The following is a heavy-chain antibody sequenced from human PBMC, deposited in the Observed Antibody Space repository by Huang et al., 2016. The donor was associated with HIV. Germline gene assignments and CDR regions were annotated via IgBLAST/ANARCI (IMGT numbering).Heavy chain of an antibody. CDR3: ARAALVNNQYFDY. V-gene: IGHV1-69*13. CDR1: EGTFSSYS. Sequence: VQLIQSGAEVKKTGSSVRVSCRASEGTFSSYSIGWMRQAPGQGLEGMGGIIPIFGTTTYAQKFQGRVSIAADESTSTAYMDLNSLRSEDTAVYYCARAALVNNQYFDYWGQGTLVTVSS. D-gene: IGHD5-18*01. J-gene: IGHJ4*02. CDR2: IIPIFGTT.